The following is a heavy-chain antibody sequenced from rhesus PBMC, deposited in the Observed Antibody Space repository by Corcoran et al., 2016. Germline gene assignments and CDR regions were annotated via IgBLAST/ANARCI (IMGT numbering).Heavy chain of an antibody. CDR2: MYDSGSST. J-gene: IGHJ4*01. CDR1: GGSISSSY. CDR3: ARTGSWNAPNY. D-gene: IGHD6-25*01. V-gene: IGHV4-169*01. Sequence: QLQLQESGPGLVKPSETLSVTGAVSGGSISSSYWSCIRQAPGKGLKWIGYMYDSGSSTNYNPSLRSRITLSVDTSKTQRSLRMSSVAAAATAVYYCARTGSWNAPNYWGQGVLVTVSS.